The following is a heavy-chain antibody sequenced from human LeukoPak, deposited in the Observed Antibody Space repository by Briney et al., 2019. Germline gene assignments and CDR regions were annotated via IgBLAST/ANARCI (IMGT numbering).Heavy chain of an antibody. CDR1: GFTFSSYA. Sequence: GGSLRLSCAASGFTFSSYAMSWVRQAPGKGLEWASAISGSGGGTYYADSVKGRFTISRDNSKNTLYLQMNSLRAEDTAVYYCAKGTVPTTVPDYWGQGTLVTVSS. CDR3: AKGTVPTTVPDY. D-gene: IGHD4-17*01. CDR2: ISGSGGGT. V-gene: IGHV3-23*01. J-gene: IGHJ4*02.